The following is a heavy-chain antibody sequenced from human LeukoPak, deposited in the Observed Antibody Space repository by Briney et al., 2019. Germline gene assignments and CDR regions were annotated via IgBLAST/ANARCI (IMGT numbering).Heavy chain of an antibody. CDR2: INHSGST. Sequence: SETLSLTCAVYGGSFSGYYWSWIRQPPGKGLEWIGEINHSGSTNYNPSLKSRITISVDTSKNQFSLKLSPVTAADTAVYYCAKGVTMIVVVDAFDIWGQGTMVTVSS. CDR1: GGSFSGYY. V-gene: IGHV4-34*01. CDR3: AKGVTMIVVVDAFDI. J-gene: IGHJ3*02. D-gene: IGHD3-22*01.